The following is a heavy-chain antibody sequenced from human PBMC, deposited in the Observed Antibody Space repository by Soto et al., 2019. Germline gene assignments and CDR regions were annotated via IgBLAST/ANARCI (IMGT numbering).Heavy chain of an antibody. CDR3: ARGLTLGVLRFLEWFSAAVFDP. V-gene: IGHV3-21*01. Sequence: GVLRLSCAASGFTFSSYWMSWVRQAPGKGLEWVSSISSSSSYIYYADSVKGRFTISRDNSKNTLYLQMNSLRAEDTAVYYCARGLTLGVLRFLEWFSAAVFDPWGQGTLVTVSS. J-gene: IGHJ5*02. CDR1: GFTFSSYW. CDR2: ISSSSSYI. D-gene: IGHD3-3*01.